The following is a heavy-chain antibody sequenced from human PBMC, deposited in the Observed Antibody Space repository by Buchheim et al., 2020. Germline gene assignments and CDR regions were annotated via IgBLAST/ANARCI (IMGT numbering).Heavy chain of an antibody. Sequence: EVQLLESGGDLVQPGGSLRLSCEGSGFTFSSCAMSWVRQAPGKGLEWLSGIGGSGTNTSYADSVKGRFTISRDNSNNQLYLQMNSRRGEDTAVYYCAKETALEGAEIDVWGQGTT. J-gene: IGHJ6*02. CDR2: IGGSGTNT. CDR1: GFTFSSCA. D-gene: IGHD1-26*01. CDR3: AKETALEGAEIDV. V-gene: IGHV3-23*01.